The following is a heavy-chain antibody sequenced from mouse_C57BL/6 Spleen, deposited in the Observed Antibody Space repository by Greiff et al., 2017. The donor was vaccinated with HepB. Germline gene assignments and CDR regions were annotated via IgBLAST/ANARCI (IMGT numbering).Heavy chain of an antibody. CDR1: GYTFTSYW. D-gene: IGHD2-4*01. CDR3: AKYDYYYAMDY. V-gene: IGHV1-64*01. Sequence: QVQLKQSGAELVKPGASVKLSCKASGYTFTSYWMHWVKQRPGQGLEWIGMIHPNSGSTNYNEKFKSKATLTVDKSSSTAYMQLSSLTSEDSAVYYCAKYDYYYAMDYWGQGTSVTVSS. J-gene: IGHJ4*01. CDR2: IHPNSGST.